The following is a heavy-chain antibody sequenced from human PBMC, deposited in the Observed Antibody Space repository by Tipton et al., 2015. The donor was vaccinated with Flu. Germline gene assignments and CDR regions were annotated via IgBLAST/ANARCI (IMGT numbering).Heavy chain of an antibody. CDR1: GGSFSGYY. CDR3: ASSTGSRVHFDY. D-gene: IGHD2-8*02. Sequence: TLSLTCAVYGGSFSGYYWSWIRQPPGKGLEWIGYIYYSGSTNYNPSLKSRVTISVDTSKNQFSLKLSSVTAADTAVYYCASSTGSRVHFDYWGQGTLVTVSS. V-gene: IGHV4-59*01. J-gene: IGHJ4*02. CDR2: IYYSGST.